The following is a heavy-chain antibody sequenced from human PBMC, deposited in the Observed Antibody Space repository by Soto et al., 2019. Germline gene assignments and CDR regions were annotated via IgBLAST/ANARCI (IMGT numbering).Heavy chain of an antibody. CDR1: GFTFSSYA. D-gene: IGHD3-22*01. J-gene: IGHJ6*02. Sequence: EVQLLESGGGLVQPGGSLRLSCAASGFTFSSYAMSWVRQAPGKGLEWVSAISGSGGSTYYADSVKGRFTISRDNAKNSLYLQMNSLRAEDTAVYYCALLTYYYDSSGLAYYYYGMDVWGQGTTVTVSS. V-gene: IGHV3-23*01. CDR3: ALLTYYYDSSGLAYYYYGMDV. CDR2: ISGSGGST.